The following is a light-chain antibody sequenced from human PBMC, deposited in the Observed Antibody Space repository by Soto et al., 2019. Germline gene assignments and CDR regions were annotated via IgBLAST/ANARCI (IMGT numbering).Light chain of an antibody. CDR2: ANN. CDR1: SSNIGSET. Sequence: QSVLTQPPSASGTPGQRVTISCSGSSSNIGSETVNWYQQVPGTAPKLLIYANNQRPSGVPDRFSVSKSGTSASLAIGGLQSEDEGDYYCAAWDDSLKGWVFGGGTKQTVL. CDR3: AAWDDSLKGWV. J-gene: IGLJ3*02. V-gene: IGLV1-44*01.